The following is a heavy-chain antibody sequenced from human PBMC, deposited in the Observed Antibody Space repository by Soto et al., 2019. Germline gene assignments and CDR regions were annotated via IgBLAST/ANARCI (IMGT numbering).Heavy chain of an antibody. CDR1: GFTFSNAW. D-gene: IGHD3-22*01. V-gene: IGHV3-15*01. Sequence: GPLRLSCAAAGFTFSNAWRSWVRQAPGKGLEWVGRIKSKTDGGTTDYAAPVKGRFTISRDDSKNTLYLQMNSLKTEDTAVYYCTTESRYYYDSSGYGRFDYWGQGTLVTVSS. CDR3: TTESRYYYDSSGYGRFDY. J-gene: IGHJ4*02. CDR2: IKSKTDGGTT.